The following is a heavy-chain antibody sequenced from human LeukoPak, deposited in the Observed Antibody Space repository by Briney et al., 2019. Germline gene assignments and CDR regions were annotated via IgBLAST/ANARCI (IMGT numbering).Heavy chain of an antibody. D-gene: IGHD3/OR15-3a*01. CDR2: IYYSGNT. CDR3: ARQTGSGLFILP. J-gene: IGHJ4*02. CDR1: GVSISSSNSY. Sequence: SETLSLTCTVSGVSISSSNSYWGWIRQPPGKGLEWIGSIYYSGNTYYNASLKSQVSISIDTSKNRISLRLTSVTAADTAVYYCARQTGSGLFILPGGQGTLVTVSS. V-gene: IGHV4-39*01.